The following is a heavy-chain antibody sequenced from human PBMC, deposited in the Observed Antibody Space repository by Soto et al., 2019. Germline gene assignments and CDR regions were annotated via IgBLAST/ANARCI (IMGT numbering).Heavy chain of an antibody. D-gene: IGHD3-10*01. CDR3: ARPHYYGSGSSYFDY. V-gene: IGHV3-11*01. CDR2: ISSSGSTI. CDR1: GFTFSDYY. J-gene: IGHJ4*02. Sequence: GGSLRLSCAASGFTFSDYYMSWIRQAPGKGLEWVSYISSSGSTIYYADSVKGQFTISRDNAKNSLYLQMNSLRAEDTAVYYCARPHYYGSGSSYFDYWGQGTLVTVSS.